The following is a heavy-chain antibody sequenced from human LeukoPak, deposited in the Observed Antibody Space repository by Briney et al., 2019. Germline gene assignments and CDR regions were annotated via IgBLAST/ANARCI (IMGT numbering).Heavy chain of an antibody. Sequence: PGGSLRLSCAASGFTFISYAMSWVRQAPGKGLEWVSAISGSGGSTYYADSVKGRFTISRDNSKNTLYLQMNSLRAEDTAVYYCAKDLSTVTTVGPFDYWGQGTLVTVSS. D-gene: IGHD4-23*01. V-gene: IGHV3-23*01. J-gene: IGHJ4*02. CDR3: AKDLSTVTTVGPFDY. CDR1: GFTFISYA. CDR2: ISGSGGST.